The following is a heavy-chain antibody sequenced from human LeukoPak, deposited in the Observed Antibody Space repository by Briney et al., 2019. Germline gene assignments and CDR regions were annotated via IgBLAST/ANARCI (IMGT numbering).Heavy chain of an antibody. D-gene: IGHD4-23*01. CDR3: ARRAGGYSHPYDY. CDR1: GYTFTGYY. Sequence: ASVKVSCKASGYTFTGYYMHWVRQAPGQGLEWMGWINPNSGATNYAQKFQGRVTMTRDTSISTAYMILSSLTSDDTAVFYCARRAGGYSHPYDYWGQGILVTVSS. V-gene: IGHV1-2*02. J-gene: IGHJ4*02. CDR2: INPNSGAT.